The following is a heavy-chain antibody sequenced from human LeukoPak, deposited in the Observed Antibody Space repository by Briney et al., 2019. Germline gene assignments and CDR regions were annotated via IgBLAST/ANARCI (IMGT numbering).Heavy chain of an antibody. Sequence: GGSLRLSCAASGFTFSSYSMNWVRQAPGKGLEWVSSISTGSSFIYYADSVKGRFTISRDNAKNSLYLQMNSLRAEDTAVYYCARGRITMVRGVTYYFDYWGQGTLVTVSS. CDR1: GFTFSSYS. D-gene: IGHD3-10*01. CDR2: ISTGSSFI. V-gene: IGHV3-21*01. CDR3: ARGRITMVRGVTYYFDY. J-gene: IGHJ4*02.